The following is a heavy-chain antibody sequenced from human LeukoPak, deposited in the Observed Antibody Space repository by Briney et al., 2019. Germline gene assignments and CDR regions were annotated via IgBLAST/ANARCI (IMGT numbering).Heavy chain of an antibody. J-gene: IGHJ4*02. CDR3: ARERHSSGWHPA. CDR2: ISSSSSTI. CDR1: GFTFSSYS. D-gene: IGHD6-19*01. V-gene: IGHV3-48*01. Sequence: PGGSLRLSCAASGFTFSSYSMNWARQAPGKGLEWVSYISSSSSTIYYADSVKGRFTISRDNAKNPLYLQMNSLRAEDTAVYYCARERHSSGWHPAGGQGTLVTVSS.